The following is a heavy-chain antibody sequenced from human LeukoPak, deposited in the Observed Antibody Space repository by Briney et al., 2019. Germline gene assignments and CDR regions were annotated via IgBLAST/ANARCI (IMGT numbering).Heavy chain of an antibody. Sequence: GGTLRLSCAASGFTFTNYGMTWVRQAPGKGLEWVSSISGSAATISYADSVKGRFTISRDNSKNTLYLQMNSLRAEDTAVYYCARETVAAHQTFDAFDIWGQGTMVTVSS. J-gene: IGHJ3*02. CDR1: GFTFTNYG. CDR2: ISGSAATI. D-gene: IGHD6-6*01. V-gene: IGHV3-23*01. CDR3: ARETVAAHQTFDAFDI.